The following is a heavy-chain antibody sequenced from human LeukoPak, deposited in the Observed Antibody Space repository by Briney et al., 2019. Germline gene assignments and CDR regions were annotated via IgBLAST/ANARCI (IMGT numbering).Heavy chain of an antibody. CDR1: GGSISSGGYS. Sequence: SETLSLTCAVSGGSISSGGYSWSWIRQPPGKGLEWIGYIYHSGSTYYNPSLKSRVTISVDRSKNQFSLKLSSVTAADTAVYYCARTWIQLGYLDYWGQGTLVTVSS. J-gene: IGHJ4*02. D-gene: IGHD5-18*01. V-gene: IGHV4-30-2*01. CDR2: IYHSGST. CDR3: ARTWIQLGYLDY.